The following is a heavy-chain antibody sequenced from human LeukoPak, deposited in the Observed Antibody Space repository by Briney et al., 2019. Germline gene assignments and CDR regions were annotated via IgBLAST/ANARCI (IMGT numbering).Heavy chain of an antibody. CDR3: ARARERLTAMVRYFDY. D-gene: IGHD5-18*01. CDR2: ISSSSSYI. J-gene: IGHJ4*02. V-gene: IGHV3-21*01. Sequence: PGGSLRLSCAASGFTFSSYIMNWDRQAPGKGLEWVSSISSSSSYIYYADSVKGRFTISRDNAKNSLYLQMNSLRAEDTAVYYCARARERLTAMVRYFDYWGQGTLVTVSS. CDR1: GFTFSSYI.